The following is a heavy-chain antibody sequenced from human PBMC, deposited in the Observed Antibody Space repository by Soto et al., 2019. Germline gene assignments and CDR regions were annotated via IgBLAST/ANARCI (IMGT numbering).Heavy chain of an antibody. Sequence: QVHLQESGPGLVKPSETLSLTCTVSGGSISSYYWSWIRQPPGKGLEWIGYIYYSGSTNYNPSLKSRVTISVDTSKNQFSLKLSSVTAADTAVYYCARDNGAPLYSGSYNDAFDIWGQGTMVTVSS. CDR1: GGSISSYY. V-gene: IGHV4-59*01. J-gene: IGHJ3*02. D-gene: IGHD1-26*01. CDR2: IYYSGST. CDR3: ARDNGAPLYSGSYNDAFDI.